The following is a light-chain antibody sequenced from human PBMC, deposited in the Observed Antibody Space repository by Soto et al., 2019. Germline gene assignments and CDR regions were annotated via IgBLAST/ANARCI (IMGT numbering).Light chain of an antibody. Sequence: QSVLTQPASVSGSPGQSITISCTGTSSVVGSYNLVSWYQQHPGKAPKLMIYEGTKRPSGASDRFSGSRSGNTASLTISGLQAEDEADYYCCSYASSSTYVFGTGNKVTVL. J-gene: IGLJ1*01. CDR2: EGT. V-gene: IGLV2-23*01. CDR1: SSVVGSYNL. CDR3: CSYASSSTYV.